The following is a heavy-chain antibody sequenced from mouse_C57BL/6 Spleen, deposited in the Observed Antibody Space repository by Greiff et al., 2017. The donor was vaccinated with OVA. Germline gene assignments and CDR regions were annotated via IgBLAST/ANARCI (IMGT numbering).Heavy chain of an antibody. CDR3: AREDDGGGFDY. Sequence: EVQLQQPGPELVKPGASVKISCKASGYTFTDYYMNWVKQSHGKSLEWIGDINPKNGGTSYNQKFKGKATLTVDKSSSTAYMQLRSLTSEDSAVYYCAREDDGGGFDYWGQGTTLTVSS. V-gene: IGHV1-26*01. J-gene: IGHJ2*01. D-gene: IGHD1-2*01. CDR1: GYTFTDYY. CDR2: INPKNGGT.